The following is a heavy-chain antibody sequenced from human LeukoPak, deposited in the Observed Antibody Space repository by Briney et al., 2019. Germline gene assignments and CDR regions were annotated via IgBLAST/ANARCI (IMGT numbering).Heavy chain of an antibody. V-gene: IGHV3-23*01. CDR2: ISGSGGST. CDR1: GFTFSSYA. J-gene: IGHJ6*02. CDR3: AKAGNYYYGMDV. D-gene: IGHD6-13*01. Sequence: GGSLRLSCAASGFTFSSYAMSWVRQAPGKGLEWVSAISGSGGSTYCADSVKGRFTISRDNSKNTLYLQMNSLRAEDTAVYYCAKAGNYYYGMDVWGQGTTVTVSS.